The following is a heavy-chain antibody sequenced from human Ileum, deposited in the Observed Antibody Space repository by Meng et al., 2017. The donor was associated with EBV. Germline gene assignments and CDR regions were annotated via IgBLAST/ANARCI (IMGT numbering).Heavy chain of an antibody. CDR1: GGTCRNFA. CDR3: ARESGRGYSSDY. Sequence: QVQGAPSGAEATKPGSAVKCSCKASGGTCRNFAISWVRQAPGQGLEWMGGIIPMFGAPDYAQRFQDRVTITADESTSTVYMELNSLRSEDTAVYYCARESGRGYSSDYWGQGTLVTVSS. D-gene: IGHD5-18*01. CDR2: IIPMFGAP. J-gene: IGHJ4*02. V-gene: IGHV1-69*01.